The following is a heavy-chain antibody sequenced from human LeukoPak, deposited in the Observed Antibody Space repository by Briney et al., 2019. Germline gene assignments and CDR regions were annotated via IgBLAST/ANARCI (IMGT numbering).Heavy chain of an antibody. CDR1: GYTLTELS. D-gene: IGHD3-10*01. J-gene: IGHJ6*03. V-gene: IGHV1-24*01. CDR2: FDPEDGET. Sequence: ASVKVSCKVSGYTLTELSMHWVRQAPGKGLEWMGGFDPEDGETIYAQKFQGRVTMTEDTSTDTAYMELSSLRSGDTAVYYCAREPITMVRGSLTYYYMDVWGKGTTVTISS. CDR3: AREPITMVRGSLTYYYMDV.